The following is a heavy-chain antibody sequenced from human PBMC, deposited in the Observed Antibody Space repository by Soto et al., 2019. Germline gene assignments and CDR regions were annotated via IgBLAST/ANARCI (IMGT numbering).Heavy chain of an antibody. CDR1: GFMFSSYV. CDR3: AKTRGAMIYAISVYGMDV. V-gene: IGHV3-23*01. J-gene: IGHJ6*02. D-gene: IGHD2-8*01. Sequence: GGSLRLSYAASGFMFSSYVMNWVRQAPGKGLEWVSIISGSGDSTYYADSVKGRFTISRDNSKSTLYLQINSLRAEDTAVYYCAKTRGAMIYAISVYGMDVWGQGTTVTVSS. CDR2: ISGSGDST.